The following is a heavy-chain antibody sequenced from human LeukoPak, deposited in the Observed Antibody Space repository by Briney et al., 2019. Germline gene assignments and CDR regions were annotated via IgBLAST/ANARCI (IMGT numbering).Heavy chain of an antibody. CDR1: GFTFSSYA. Sequence: GGSLRLSCAASGFTFSSYAMSWVRQAPGKGLEWVSAISGSGGSTYYADSVKGRFTISRDNSKNTLYLQMNSLRAEDTAVYYCAKEDGYSSGWYVKGFDYWGQGILVTVSS. CDR3: AKEDGYSSGWYVKGFDY. V-gene: IGHV3-23*01. CDR2: ISGSGGST. J-gene: IGHJ4*02. D-gene: IGHD6-19*01.